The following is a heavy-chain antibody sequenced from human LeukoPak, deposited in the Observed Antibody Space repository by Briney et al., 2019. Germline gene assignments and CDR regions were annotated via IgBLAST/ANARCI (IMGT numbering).Heavy chain of an antibody. CDR1: GFAFSDYS. V-gene: IGHV3-48*02. D-gene: IGHD5-18*01. CDR2: FSSSYNTI. Sequence: GGSLILCCAAAGFAFSDYSMNWVRQAAGKGQGWVSYFSSSYNTIHYADSVKGRFIISRDNAKNTLYLEMNSLRDEDTAVYYCARVHRGYSYGRLDYWGQGTLVTVSS. J-gene: IGHJ4*02. CDR3: ARVHRGYSYGRLDY.